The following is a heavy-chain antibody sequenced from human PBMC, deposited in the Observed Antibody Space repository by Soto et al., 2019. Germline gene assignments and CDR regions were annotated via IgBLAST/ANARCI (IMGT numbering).Heavy chain of an antibody. J-gene: IGHJ6*02. V-gene: IGHV1-69*01. D-gene: IGHD3-10*01. CDR3: ASLPSFYYGSGYGMDV. CDR2: AIPIFGTT. Sequence: QVQLVQSGTEVKKPGSSVKVSCKASGGTFRSNAISWVRQAHGQGLEWMGGAIPIFGTTNYAQKFQGRVTITADESASSAYMELSSLRSDDTAVYYCASLPSFYYGSGYGMDVWGQGTTVTVSS. CDR1: GGTFRSNA.